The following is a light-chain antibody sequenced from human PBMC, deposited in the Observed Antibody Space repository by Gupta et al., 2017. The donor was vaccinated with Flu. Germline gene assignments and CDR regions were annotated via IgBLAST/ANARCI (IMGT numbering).Light chain of an antibody. J-gene: IGLJ1*01. CDR1: SGDIGVYNY. CDR2: EAS. V-gene: IGLV2-14*01. Sequence: QSALPQPASDSGPPGQSTTISCTGTSGDIGVYNYVSWYQQHPDKDPQLLIYEASHRPSGVSNRFAGSKAGNTASLTISGLQAEDEADYDGSSYSSGNTPYVFGTVTKVTVL. CDR3: SSYSSGNTPYV.